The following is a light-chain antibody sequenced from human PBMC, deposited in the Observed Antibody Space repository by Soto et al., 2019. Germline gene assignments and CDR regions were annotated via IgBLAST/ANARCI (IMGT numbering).Light chain of an antibody. V-gene: IGKV2-28*01. CDR2: LVS. CDR3: MQALQTPLT. CDR1: QSLLHGSGYNY. J-gene: IGKJ5*01. Sequence: EIVLTQSPLSLPVTPGEPASISCRSSQSLLHGSGYNYVDWYLQKPGEPPQLLIYLVSNRASGVPDRFSGSGSGTDFTLKISRVEAEDVGLYYCMQALQTPLTFGQGTRLEIK.